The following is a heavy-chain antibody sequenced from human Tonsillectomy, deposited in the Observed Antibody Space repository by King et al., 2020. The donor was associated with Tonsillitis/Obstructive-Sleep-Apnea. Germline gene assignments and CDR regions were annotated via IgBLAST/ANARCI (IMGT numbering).Heavy chain of an antibody. CDR3: ARVSLYSSAKTVDY. J-gene: IGHJ4*02. CDR2: ISSSSTYT. V-gene: IGHV3-11*05. Sequence: VQLVESGGGLVKPGGSLRLSCAASGFTFGDYHMSWIRQAPGKGLEWVSYISSSSTYTNHADSVKGRLTTSRDNAKKSLYLQMNSLRAEDTAVYYCARVSLYSSAKTVDYWGQGTLVTVSS. CDR1: GFTFGDYH. D-gene: IGHD6-19*01.